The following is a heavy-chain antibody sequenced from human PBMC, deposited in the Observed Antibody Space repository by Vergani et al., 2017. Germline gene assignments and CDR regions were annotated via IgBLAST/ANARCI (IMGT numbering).Heavy chain of an antibody. CDR1: GYSFTSYW. J-gene: IGHJ4*02. Sequence: EVQLVQSGAEVKKPGESLKISCKGSGYSFTSYWIGWVRQMPGKGLEWVSAISGSGGSTYYADSVKGRFTISRDNSKNTLYLQMNSLRAEDTAVYYCARERASSSVDYWGQGTLVTVSS. D-gene: IGHD6-13*01. CDR2: ISGSGGST. V-gene: IGHV3-23*04. CDR3: ARERASSSVDY.